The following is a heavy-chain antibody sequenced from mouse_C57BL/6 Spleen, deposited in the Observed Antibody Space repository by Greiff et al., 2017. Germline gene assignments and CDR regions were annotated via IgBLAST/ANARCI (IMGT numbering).Heavy chain of an antibody. V-gene: IGHV1-64*01. J-gene: IGHJ2*01. CDR2: IHPNSGST. CDR1: GYTFTSYW. Sequence: VQLQQPGAELVKPGASVKLSCKASGYTFTSYWMHWVKQRPGQGLEWIGMIHPNSGSTNYNEKFKSKATLTVDKSSSTAYMQLSSLTSEDSAVYYCARSDYGNLYYFDYWGQGTTLTVSS. CDR3: ARSDYGNLYYFDY. D-gene: IGHD2-1*01.